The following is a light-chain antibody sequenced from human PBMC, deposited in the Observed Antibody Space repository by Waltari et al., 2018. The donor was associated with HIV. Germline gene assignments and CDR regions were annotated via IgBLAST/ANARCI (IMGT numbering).Light chain of an antibody. CDR1: QSVSRH. V-gene: IGKV3-11*01. J-gene: IGKJ4*01. CDR2: ETS. CDR3: QQRGTWPPVT. Sequence: ELVLTQSPATLSVSPGERAILSCRASQSVSRHLAWYQQKSGQPPRLLIYETSARAAGTPGRFTGSGSGTDFALTITGVEPADVAVYYCQQRGTWPPVTFGGGTKVEI.